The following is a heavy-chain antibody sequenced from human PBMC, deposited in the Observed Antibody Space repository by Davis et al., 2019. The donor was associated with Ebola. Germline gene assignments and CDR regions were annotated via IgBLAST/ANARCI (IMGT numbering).Heavy chain of an antibody. J-gene: IGHJ6*04. D-gene: IGHD3-10*01. V-gene: IGHV3-23*01. CDR3: ARDEVLLWFGELLYTPFYYGMDV. CDR2: ISGSGGST. Sequence: GESLKISCTDSVITFSSYAMTWVRQAPGKGLEWVSAISGSGGSTYYADSVKGRFTISRDNAKNSLYLQMNSLRAEDTAVYYCARDEVLLWFGELLYTPFYYGMDVWGKGTTVTVSS. CDR1: VITFSSYA.